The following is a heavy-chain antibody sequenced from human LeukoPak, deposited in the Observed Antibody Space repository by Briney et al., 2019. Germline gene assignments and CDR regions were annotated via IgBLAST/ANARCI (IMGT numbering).Heavy chain of an antibody. Sequence: GGSLRLSCVASGFTFKIYMNWVRQTPAKGLELVSFISKNSDSVYYADSVKGRFTISRDNAKNSLYLGMDSVRVDDTAVYYCVSCRESSSSCSLDYWGQGTRVFVSS. CDR2: ISKNSDSV. CDR3: VSCRESSSSCSLDY. D-gene: IGHD2-2*01. V-gene: IGHV3-21*01. J-gene: IGHJ4*02. CDR1: GFTFKIY.